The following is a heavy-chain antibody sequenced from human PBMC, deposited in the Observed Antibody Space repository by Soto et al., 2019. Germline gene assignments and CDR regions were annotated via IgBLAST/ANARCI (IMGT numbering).Heavy chain of an antibody. D-gene: IGHD3-22*01. CDR1: GYTFTNYY. J-gene: IGHJ4*02. CDR3: AMVVVFYDTGGHKESFAY. CDR2: INPSGGGT. V-gene: IGHV1-46*01. Sequence: ASVKVSCKASGYTFTNYYMNWVRQAPGQGRERMGIINPSGGGTSYAQKFQGRVTMTGDTSTSTVYMELSSLRSDDTAVYYCAMVVVFYDTGGHKESFAYSGQGTLVTVSS.